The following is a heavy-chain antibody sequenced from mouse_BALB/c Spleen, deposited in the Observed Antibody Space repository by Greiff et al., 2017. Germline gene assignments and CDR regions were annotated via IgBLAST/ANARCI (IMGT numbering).Heavy chain of an antibody. CDR3: ARYGSSHYYAMDY. V-gene: IGHV2-2*02. CDR1: GFSLTSYG. Sequence: VKLMESGPGLVQPSQSLSITCTVSGFSLTSYGVHWVRQSPGKGLEWLGVIWSGGSTDYNAAFISRLSISKDNSKSQVFFKMNSLQANDTAIYYCARYGSSHYYAMDYWGQGTSVTVSS. D-gene: IGHD1-1*01. CDR2: IWSGGST. J-gene: IGHJ4*01.